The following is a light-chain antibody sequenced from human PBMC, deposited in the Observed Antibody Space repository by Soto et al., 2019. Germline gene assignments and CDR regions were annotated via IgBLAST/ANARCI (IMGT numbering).Light chain of an antibody. CDR2: EVN. CDR3: SSYTSSSTLGV. CDR1: SSDIGGYNY. Sequence: QSVLTQPASVSGSPGQSITISCTGTSSDIGGYNYVSWYQQHPGKAPKLMIYEVNNRPSGVSNRFSGSKSGNTASLTISGLQAEDEADYYCSSYTSSSTLGVFGGGTKLTAL. J-gene: IGLJ3*02. V-gene: IGLV2-14*01.